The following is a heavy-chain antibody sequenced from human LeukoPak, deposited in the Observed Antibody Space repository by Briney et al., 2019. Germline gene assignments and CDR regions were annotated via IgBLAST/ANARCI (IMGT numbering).Heavy chain of an antibody. CDR2: INYSGST. V-gene: IGHV4-39*01. D-gene: IGHD3-10*01. Sequence: PSETLSLTCTVSGGSISSSSYYWGWIRQSPGKELEWIGSINYSGSTYYNPSLKSRVTISVDTSKNQFSLKLSSVTAADTAVYYCARQVVRGLFPGCFDPWGPGTLVTVSS. CDR1: GGSISSSSYY. J-gene: IGHJ5*02. CDR3: ARQVVRGLFPGCFDP.